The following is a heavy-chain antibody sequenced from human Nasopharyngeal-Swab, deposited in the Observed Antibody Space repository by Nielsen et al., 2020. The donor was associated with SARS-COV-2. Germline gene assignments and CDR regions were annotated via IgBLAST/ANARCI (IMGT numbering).Heavy chain of an antibody. CDR2: IYYSGST. V-gene: IGHV4-59*01. D-gene: IGHD5-24*01. Sequence: SETLSLTCTVSGGSISSYYWSWIRQPPGKGLEWIGYIYYSGSTNYNPSLKSRVTISVDTSKNQFSLKLSSVTAADTAVYYCARGVGDGYNKDWFDPWGQGTLVTVSS. CDR1: GGSISSYY. CDR3: ARGVGDGYNKDWFDP. J-gene: IGHJ5*02.